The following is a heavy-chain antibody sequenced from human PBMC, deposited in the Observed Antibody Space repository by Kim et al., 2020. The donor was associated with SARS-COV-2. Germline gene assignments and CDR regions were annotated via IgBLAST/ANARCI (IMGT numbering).Heavy chain of an antibody. Sequence: SETLSLTCTVSGGSISSDNYFWSWIRQRPGKGLEWIGYIYYNGAAYYNPSLESRVAISVDTSKNQFSLKLNSVTAADTAVYYCAREVNVVADSDDFDIWGQGTKVTISS. CDR2: IYYNGAA. CDR3: AREVNVVADSDDFDI. J-gene: IGHJ3*02. V-gene: IGHV4-31*03. CDR1: GGSISSDNYF. D-gene: IGHD2-2*01.